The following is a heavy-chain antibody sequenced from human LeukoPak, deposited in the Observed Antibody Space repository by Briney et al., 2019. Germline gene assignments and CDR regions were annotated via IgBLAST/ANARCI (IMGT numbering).Heavy chain of an antibody. CDR3: AKARGGTSAFDI. V-gene: IGHV3-33*06. D-gene: IGHD1-1*01. Sequence: PGGSLRLSCAASGFTFSSYSMNWVRQAPGKGLEWVAVIWYDGSNKYYADSVKGRFTISRDNSKNTLYLQMNSLRAEDTAVYYCAKARGGTSAFDIWGQGTMVTVSS. J-gene: IGHJ3*02. CDR2: IWYDGSNK. CDR1: GFTFSSYS.